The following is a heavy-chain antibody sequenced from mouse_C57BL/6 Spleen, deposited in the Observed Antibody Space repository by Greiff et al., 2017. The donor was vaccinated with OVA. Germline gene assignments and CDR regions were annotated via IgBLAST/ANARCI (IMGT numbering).Heavy chain of an antibody. J-gene: IGHJ2*01. Sequence: QVHVKQSGPELVQPGASVKLSCKASGYTFTSYDINWVKQRPGQGLEWIGLIYPRDGSNKYNEKFKGKATLTVDTSSSTAYMELHSLTSEDSAVYFCARSVYYYGSHYFDYWGQSTTLTVSS. CDR2: IYPRDGSN. V-gene: IGHV1-85*01. CDR1: GYTFTSYD. D-gene: IGHD1-1*01. CDR3: ARSVYYYGSHYFDY.